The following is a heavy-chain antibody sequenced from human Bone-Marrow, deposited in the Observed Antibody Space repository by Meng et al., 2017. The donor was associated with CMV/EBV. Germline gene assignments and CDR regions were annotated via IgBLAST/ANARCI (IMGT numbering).Heavy chain of an antibody. Sequence: GGSLRLSCAASGFTFSSYWMSWVRQAPGKGLEWVANIKQDGSEKYYVDSVKGRFTISRDNAKNSLYPQMNSLRAEDTAVYYCARDPLYCSSTSCYLWHAFDIWGQGTMVTVSS. D-gene: IGHD2-2*01. CDR1: GFTFSSYW. V-gene: IGHV3-7*01. CDR3: ARDPLYCSSTSCYLWHAFDI. CDR2: IKQDGSEK. J-gene: IGHJ3*02.